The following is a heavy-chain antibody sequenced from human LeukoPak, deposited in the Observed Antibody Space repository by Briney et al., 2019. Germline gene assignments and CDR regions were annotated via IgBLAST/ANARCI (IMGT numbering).Heavy chain of an antibody. CDR1: GSSFTSYW. V-gene: IGHV5-51*01. D-gene: IGHD3-9*01. CDR2: IYPGDSDT. CDR3: ARGDLMERYFDWVSDAFDI. Sequence: GASLKISCKGSGSSFTSYWIGWVRQMPGKGLEWMGIIYPGDSDTRYSPSFQGQVTISADKSISTAYLQWSSLKASDTAMYYCARGDLMERYFDWVSDAFDIWGQGTMVTVSS. J-gene: IGHJ3*02.